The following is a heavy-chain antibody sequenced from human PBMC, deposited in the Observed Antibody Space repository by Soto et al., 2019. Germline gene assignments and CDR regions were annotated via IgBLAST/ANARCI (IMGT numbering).Heavy chain of an antibody. J-gene: IGHJ1*01. CDR2: IIPVFGRP. D-gene: IGHD5-12*01. V-gene: IGHV1-69*01. Sequence: QVQLVQSGAELKKPGSSVKVSCKASGGTFSSFGISWVRQAPGQGLEWMGGIIPVFGRPNYAQRFRGRLKITADESTNTSYMELIGLESEDTAVYYCAREGSGYNFWGQGTQVTVSS. CDR1: GGTFSSFG. CDR3: AREGSGYNF.